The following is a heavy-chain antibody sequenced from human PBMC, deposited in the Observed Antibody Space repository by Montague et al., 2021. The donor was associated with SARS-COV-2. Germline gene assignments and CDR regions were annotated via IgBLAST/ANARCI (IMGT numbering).Heavy chain of an antibody. D-gene: IGHD6-13*01. J-gene: IGHJ5*02. CDR2: IFPSGTT. CDR3: ARDANSSAAGIQT. CDR1: GVSVTNNY. Sequence: SETLSLTCSVSGVSVTNNYWTWIRQSATKGLEFLGRIFPSGTTTYNASLKGRLTMSRDSAKNEFYLRLTSVTAADTALYFCARDANSSAAGIQTWGQGTLVAVSS. V-gene: IGHV4-4*07.